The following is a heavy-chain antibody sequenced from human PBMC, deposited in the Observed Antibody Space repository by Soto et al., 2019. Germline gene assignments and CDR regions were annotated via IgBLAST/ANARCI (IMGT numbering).Heavy chain of an antibody. CDR3: ASSWDIVVAPDY. CDR2: ISSSSSYI. D-gene: IGHD2-15*01. Sequence: GGSLRLSCAASGFTFSSYSMNWVRQAPGKGLEWVSSISSSSSYIYYADSVKGRFTISRDNAKNSLYLQMNSLRAEDTAVYYCASSWDIVVAPDYWGQGTLVTVSS. V-gene: IGHV3-21*01. J-gene: IGHJ4*02. CDR1: GFTFSSYS.